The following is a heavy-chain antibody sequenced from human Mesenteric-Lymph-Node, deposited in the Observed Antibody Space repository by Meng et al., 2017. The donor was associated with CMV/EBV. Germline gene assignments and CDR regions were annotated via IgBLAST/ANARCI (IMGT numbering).Heavy chain of an antibody. CDR2: IYSGGST. CDR3: ARESASPRAFDI. CDR1: GITFTNAW. D-gene: IGHD2-21*01. J-gene: IGHJ3*02. V-gene: IGHV3-66*02. Sequence: GESLKISCAASGITFTNAWMCWVRQAPGKGLEWVSLIYSGGSTYLADSVKGRFTISRDNSKNTLYLQMNSLRPEDTAVYYCARESASPRAFDIWGQGTQVTVSS.